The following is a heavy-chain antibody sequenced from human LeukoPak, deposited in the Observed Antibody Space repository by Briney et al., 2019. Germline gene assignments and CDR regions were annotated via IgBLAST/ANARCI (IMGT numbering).Heavy chain of an antibody. CDR1: GFTFDDYV. J-gene: IGHJ6*03. V-gene: IGHV3-9*01. D-gene: IGHD4-17*01. Sequence: PGGSLRLSCAASGFTFDDYVMHWVRQAPGKGLEWVSGISWNSGDIDYADSVEGRFTISRDNAKNSLYLQMNSLRAEDTALYYCAKGAVTTPNYYYYMDVWGKGTTVTVSS. CDR3: AKGAVTTPNYYYYMDV. CDR2: ISWNSGDI.